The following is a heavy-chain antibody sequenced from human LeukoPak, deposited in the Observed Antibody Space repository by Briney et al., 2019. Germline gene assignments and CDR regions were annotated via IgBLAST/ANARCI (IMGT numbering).Heavy chain of an antibody. D-gene: IGHD3-3*01. CDR3: ARDPSTGLEWFGRPKDAFDI. V-gene: IGHV1-46*01. CDR2: INPSGGST. CDR1: GYTFTSYY. J-gene: IGHJ3*02. Sequence: ASVKVSCKASGYTFTSYYMHWVRQAPGQGPEWMGIINPSGGSTSYAQKFQGRVTMTRDTSMSTVYMELSSLRSEDTAVYYCARDPSTGLEWFGRPKDAFDIWGQGTMVTVSS.